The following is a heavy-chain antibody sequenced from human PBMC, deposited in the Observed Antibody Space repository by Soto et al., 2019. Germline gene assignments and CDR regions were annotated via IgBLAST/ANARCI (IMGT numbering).Heavy chain of an antibody. CDR2: INHSGST. J-gene: IGHJ6*02. Sequence: SETLSLTCAVYGGSFSGYYWSWIRQPPGKGLEWIGEINHSGSTNYNPSLKSRVTISVDTSKNQFSLKLSSVTAADTAVYYCATDYGSGSSNGMDVWGQGTTVTVSS. V-gene: IGHV4-34*01. CDR1: GGSFSGYY. D-gene: IGHD3-10*01. CDR3: ATDYGSGSSNGMDV.